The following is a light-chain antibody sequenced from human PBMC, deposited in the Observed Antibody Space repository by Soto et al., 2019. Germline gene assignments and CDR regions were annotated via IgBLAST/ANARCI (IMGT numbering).Light chain of an antibody. Sequence: EIELTQSPATLSLSPGETATLSCRASRSVDKFLAWYQQRPGQPPRLLIFDSSNRATGVPVRFSGSGSGTVFTLTIGSLEPEDSAVYYCQQRKNWPPITFGQGTRLEIK. CDR3: QQRKNWPPIT. CDR1: RSVDKF. CDR2: DSS. V-gene: IGKV3-11*01. J-gene: IGKJ5*01.